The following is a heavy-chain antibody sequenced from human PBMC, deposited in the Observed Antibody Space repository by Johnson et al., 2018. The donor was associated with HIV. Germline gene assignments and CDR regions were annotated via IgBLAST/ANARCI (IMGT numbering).Heavy chain of an antibody. V-gene: IGHV3-73*01. D-gene: IGHD6-13*01. CDR1: GFTFSGSA. CDR3: TTDPIAAAGPDAFDI. Sequence: VQLVESGGDLVQPGGSLRLSCAASGFTFSGSAMHWVRQASGKGLEWVGRIRSKANSYATAYAASVKGRFTISRDDSKNTAYLQMNSLKTEDTAVYYCTTDPIAAAGPDAFDIWGQGTVVTVSS. CDR2: IRSKANSYAT. J-gene: IGHJ3*02.